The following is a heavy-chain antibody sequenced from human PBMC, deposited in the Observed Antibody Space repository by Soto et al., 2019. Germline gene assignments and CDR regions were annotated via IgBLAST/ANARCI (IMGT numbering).Heavy chain of an antibody. CDR2: IVPMYGTA. Sequence: SVKVSCKASGGTFSSHAISWVRQAPGQGLEWMGGIVPMYGTANYAQKFQGRVTTTADKSTNTAYMELNSLTSEDTAVYYCARGDDFDYYYGVDVWGQGTTVTVSS. V-gene: IGHV1-69*06. D-gene: IGHD3-16*01. CDR1: GGTFSSHA. J-gene: IGHJ6*02. CDR3: ARGDDFDYYYGVDV.